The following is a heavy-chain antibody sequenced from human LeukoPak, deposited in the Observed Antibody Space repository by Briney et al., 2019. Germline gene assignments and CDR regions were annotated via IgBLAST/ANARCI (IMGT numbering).Heavy chain of an antibody. CDR1: GFTFSSYS. J-gene: IGHJ4*02. CDR3: ARDNGYSGYDGQYYFDF. D-gene: IGHD5-12*01. Sequence: GGSLRLSCAASGFTFSSYSMNWVRQAPGQRLEWVSSISSTSDYIHYADSVKGRFTISRDNAKKSLYLQMNSLRAEDTAVYYCARDNGYSGYDGQYYFDFWGQGALVTVSS. V-gene: IGHV3-21*01. CDR2: ISSTSDYI.